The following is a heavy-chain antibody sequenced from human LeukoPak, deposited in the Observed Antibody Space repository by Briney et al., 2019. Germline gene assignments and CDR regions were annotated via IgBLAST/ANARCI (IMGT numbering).Heavy chain of an antibody. J-gene: IGHJ4*02. CDR1: GYTFTKFD. CDR3: ARVDGSPDY. Sequence: ASVKVSCKASGYTFTKFDINWVRQATGQGLEWMGWVNLKSGYTGYAQKFQGRLTITRDTSINTAYMELSSLRSEDTAVYYCARVDGSPDYWGQGTLVTVSS. CDR2: VNLKSGYT. D-gene: IGHD2-15*01. V-gene: IGHV1-8*03.